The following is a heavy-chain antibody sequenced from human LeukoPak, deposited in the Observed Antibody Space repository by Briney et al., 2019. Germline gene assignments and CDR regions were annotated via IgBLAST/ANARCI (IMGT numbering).Heavy chain of an antibody. CDR2: ISAYNGNT. CDR3: ARDSNYYDSSDWFDP. D-gene: IGHD3-22*01. CDR1: GYIFTSYG. Sequence: ASVKVSCKASGYIFTSYGISWVRQAPGQGLEWMGWISAYNGNTNYAQKLQGRVTMTTDTSTSTACMELRSLRSDDTAVYYCARDSNYYDSSDWFDPWGQGTLVTVSS. V-gene: IGHV1-18*01. J-gene: IGHJ5*02.